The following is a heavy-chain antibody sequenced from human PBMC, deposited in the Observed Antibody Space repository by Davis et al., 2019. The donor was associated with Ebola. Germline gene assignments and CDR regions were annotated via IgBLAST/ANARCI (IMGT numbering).Heavy chain of an antibody. CDR1: GFTFSSCA. Sequence: PGGSLRLSCAASGFTFSSCAMTWVRQAPGKGLEWVSVLSTTGGDTYYRDSVKGRFTISRDNSKDTLYLQIDSLGAEDTAVYYCARELRRMAARQSLWDPPSTVSPYFDSWGQGTLVTVSS. D-gene: IGHD6-6*01. J-gene: IGHJ4*02. CDR3: ARELRRMAARQSLWDPPSTVSPYFDS. V-gene: IGHV3-23*01. CDR2: LSTTGGDT.